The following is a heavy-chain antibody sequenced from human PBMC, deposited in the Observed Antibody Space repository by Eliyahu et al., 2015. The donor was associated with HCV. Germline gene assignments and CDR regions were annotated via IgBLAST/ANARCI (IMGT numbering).Heavy chain of an antibody. CDR2: IDSDGSST. V-gene: IGHV3-74*01. CDR1: GFTFSNYW. Sequence: EVQLVESGGGLVQPGGSLRLSCAASGFTFSNYWIHWVRQAPGKGLVWVSRIDSDGSSTRYADFVQGRSTISRDNAKNTLYLEMNSLRAEDTAVYYCARDRGSGTPFDPWGQGTLVIVSS. J-gene: IGHJ5*02. CDR3: ARDRGSGTPFDP. D-gene: IGHD2-15*01.